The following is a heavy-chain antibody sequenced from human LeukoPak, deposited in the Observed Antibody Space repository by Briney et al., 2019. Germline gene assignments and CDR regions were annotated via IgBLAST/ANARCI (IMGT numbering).Heavy chain of an antibody. D-gene: IGHD3-16*01. CDR1: GYTFTGYY. V-gene: IGHV1-2*02. CDR3: ARDPVEGGY. Sequence: ASVKVSCKASGYTFTGYYIHWARQAPGQGLQWMGWINPNSGGTNYAQKFQDRVTMTRDTSISTAYMELSRLTSDDTAVYYCARDPVEGGYWGQGTLVTVSS. CDR2: INPNSGGT. J-gene: IGHJ4*02.